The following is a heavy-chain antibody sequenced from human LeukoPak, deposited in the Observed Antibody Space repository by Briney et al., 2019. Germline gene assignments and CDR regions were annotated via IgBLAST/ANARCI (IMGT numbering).Heavy chain of an antibody. V-gene: IGHV1-69*13. CDR1: VGTFSSYA. J-gene: IGHJ6*03. CDR3: ARSALPPTSIVGAQYYYYYMDV. CDR2: IIPIFGTA. D-gene: IGHD1-26*01. Sequence: VKVSCRACVGTFSSYAISWVRQAPGQGLEWTGGIIPIFGTANYAQKCQGRVTITADESTSTAYMELSSLRSEDTAVYYCARSALPPTSIVGAQYYYYYMDVWGKGTTVTVSS.